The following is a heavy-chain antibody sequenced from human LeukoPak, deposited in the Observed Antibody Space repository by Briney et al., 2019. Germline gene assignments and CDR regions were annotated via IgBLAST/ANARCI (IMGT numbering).Heavy chain of an antibody. Sequence: SETLSLTCAVSGYSISNDYYWGWVRQPPGKGLEWIGYIYYSGSTYYNPSLKSRVTISVDTSKNQFSLKLSSVTAADTAVYYCARLAAREYYYYYYMDVWGKGTTVTVSS. V-gene: IGHV4-38-2*01. CDR3: ARLAAREYYYYYYMDV. D-gene: IGHD6-13*01. CDR1: GYSISNDYY. J-gene: IGHJ6*03. CDR2: IYYSGST.